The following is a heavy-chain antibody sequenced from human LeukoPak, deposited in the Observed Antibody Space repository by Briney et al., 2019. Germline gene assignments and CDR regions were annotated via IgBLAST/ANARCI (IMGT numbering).Heavy chain of an antibody. V-gene: IGHV3-30*02. CDR1: GFTFSHYG. D-gene: IGHD3-22*01. J-gene: IGHJ4*02. Sequence: GGSLRLSCAASGFTFSHYGIHWVRQAPGKGLEWVAFIRYDGSNKYYADSVKGRFTISRDNSKNTLYLQMNSLRPEDTAVYYCAKESYDSSAAPNYWGQGTLVTVSS. CDR2: IRYDGSNK. CDR3: AKESYDSSAAPNY.